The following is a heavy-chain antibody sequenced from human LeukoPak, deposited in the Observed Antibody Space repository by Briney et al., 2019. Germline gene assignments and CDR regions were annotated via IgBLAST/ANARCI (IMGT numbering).Heavy chain of an antibody. D-gene: IGHD3-3*01. J-gene: IGHJ3*02. CDR1: GFTFTSYG. V-gene: IGHV3-21*01. CDR3: ARGSRFGVVERDAFDI. Sequence: GGSLRLSCVVSGFTFTSYGVHWVRQAPGKGLEWVSSIDSVKGRFTISRDNAKNSLYLQMNSLRAEDTAVYYCARGSRFGVVERDAFDIWGQGTMVTVSS. CDR2: I.